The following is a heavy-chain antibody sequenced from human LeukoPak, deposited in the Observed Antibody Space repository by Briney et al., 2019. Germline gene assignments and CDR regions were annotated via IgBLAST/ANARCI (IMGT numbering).Heavy chain of an antibody. J-gene: IGHJ4*02. D-gene: IGHD5-12*01. CDR3: ASRELDGYTGDY. CDR1: GGSISSSSYY. Sequence: SETLSLTCTVSGGSISSSSYYWGWIRQPPGKGLEWIGSIYYSGSTYYNPSLKSRVTISVDTSKNQFSLKLSSVTAADTAVYYCASRELDGYTGDYWGQGTLVTVSS. CDR2: IYYSGST. V-gene: IGHV4-39*01.